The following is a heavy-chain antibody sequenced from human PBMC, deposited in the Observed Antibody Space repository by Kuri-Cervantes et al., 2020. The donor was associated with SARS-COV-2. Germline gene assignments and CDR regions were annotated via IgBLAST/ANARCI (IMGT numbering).Heavy chain of an antibody. CDR3: ARQDYDFWTGDHDF. V-gene: IGHV4-34*12. Sequence: SETLSLTCTVEGTSLIGYYWTWLRQSPGKGLEWIGEIFHSGSTKYNPSLKNRGTISIDTSKKQFSLKLTSVTAADTAVYYCARQDYDFWTGDHDFWGQGNLVTVSS. CDR2: IFHSGST. D-gene: IGHD3-3*01. CDR1: GTSLIGYY. J-gene: IGHJ4*02.